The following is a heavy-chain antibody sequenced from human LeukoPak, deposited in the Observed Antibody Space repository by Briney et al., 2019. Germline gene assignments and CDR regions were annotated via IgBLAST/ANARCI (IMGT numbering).Heavy chain of an antibody. D-gene: IGHD3-22*01. CDR2: ISTDGSAT. CDR1: GFTFSSYA. J-gene: IGHJ4*02. V-gene: IGHV3-74*01. CDR3: ARGGYYGSSGYYNFDY. Sequence: PGRSLRLSCAASGFTFSSYAMHWVRQAPGKGLVWVSRISTDGSATDYADSVKGRFAISRDNAKNTLYLQMNSLRAEDTAVYYCARGGYYGSSGYYNFDYWGQGILVTVSS.